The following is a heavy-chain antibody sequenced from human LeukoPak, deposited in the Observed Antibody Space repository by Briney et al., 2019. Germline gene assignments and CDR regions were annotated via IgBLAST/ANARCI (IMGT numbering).Heavy chain of an antibody. V-gene: IGHV3-21*01. CDR2: ISSSSSYI. Sequence: GGSLRLSCAASGFTFSSHSMNWVRQAPGKGLEWVSSISSSSSYIYYADSVDGRFTISRDNAKNSLYLQMNSLRAEDTAVYYCARESPLWFGELLEILDYWGQGTLVTVSS. CDR3: ARESPLWFGELLEILDY. D-gene: IGHD3-10*01. J-gene: IGHJ4*02. CDR1: GFTFSSHS.